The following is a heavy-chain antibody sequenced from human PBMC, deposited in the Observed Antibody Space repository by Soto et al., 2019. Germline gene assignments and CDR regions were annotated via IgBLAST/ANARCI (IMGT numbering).Heavy chain of an antibody. J-gene: IGHJ4*02. CDR2: IYYLGNT. CDR1: GGSPRRSSSL. Sequence: PETRSLTWTGSGGSPRRSSSLLGWVRQAPGKGLEWVGSIYYLGNTYYNPSLGSRVTISVDTSKNQFSLKLRSVTAADTAVFYCAGLYPYESSGYHLNYWGQGALVTVSS. D-gene: IGHD3-22*01. CDR3: AGLYPYESSGYHLNY. V-gene: IGHV4-39*01.